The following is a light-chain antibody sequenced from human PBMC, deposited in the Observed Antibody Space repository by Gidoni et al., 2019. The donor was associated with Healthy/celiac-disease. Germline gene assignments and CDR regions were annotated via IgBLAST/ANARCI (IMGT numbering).Light chain of an antibody. J-gene: IGKJ3*01. CDR1: QSISSY. CDR3: QQSYSNPRVT. Sequence: IQLIHSPSFLSASVGDRVTITCRASQSISSYLDWYQQKPGKAPKLLIYAASSLQSGVPSRFSGSGSGTDFTLTISSLQPEDFATYYCQQSYSNPRVTFGPGTKVDIK. CDR2: AAS. V-gene: IGKV1-39*01.